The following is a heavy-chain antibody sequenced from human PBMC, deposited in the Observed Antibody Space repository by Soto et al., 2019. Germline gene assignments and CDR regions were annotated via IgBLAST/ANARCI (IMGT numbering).Heavy chain of an antibody. D-gene: IGHD3-3*01. J-gene: IGHJ4*02. CDR1: GGSFGNSA. CDR3: ATGVIWIGYFTVDS. V-gene: IGHV1-69*01. CDR2: FIPVYRTL. Sequence: QVLLVQSGAEVKKPGSSVKISCKASGGSFGNSAINWVRQTPGQGLEWLGGFIPVYRTLNYAQKFQGRVTITADESTGTAYMILSSLASNDTAVYYCATGVIWIGYFTVDSWGQGTRVTVSS.